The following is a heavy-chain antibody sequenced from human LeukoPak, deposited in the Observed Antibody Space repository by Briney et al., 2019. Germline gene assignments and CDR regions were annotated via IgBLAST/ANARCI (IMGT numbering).Heavy chain of an antibody. CDR2: ISSSSTTI. Sequence: PGGSLRLSCAASGFTFSSYSMNWVRQAPGKGLEWVSYISSSSTTIYYADSLKGRFNISRDNAKNSLYLQMNSLRAEDTAVYYCTGHHQAYSRTYWGQGTLVTVSS. D-gene: IGHD6-13*01. J-gene: IGHJ4*02. CDR1: GFTFSSYS. CDR3: TGHHQAYSRTY. V-gene: IGHV3-48*01.